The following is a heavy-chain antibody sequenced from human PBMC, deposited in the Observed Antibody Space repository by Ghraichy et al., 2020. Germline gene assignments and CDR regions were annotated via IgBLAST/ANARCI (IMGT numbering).Heavy chain of an antibody. CDR2: ISAYNGHT. V-gene: IGHV1-18*01. D-gene: IGHD1-26*01. Sequence: SVKVSCKASGYTFSDSFIMWVRQAPGQGLECMGWISAYNGHTNYALKFRGRVTMTTDTSTRTAYMELRSLRSDDTATYYCARAMGMLGPTPFGMDVWGQGTTVTVSS. CDR3: ARAMGMLGPTPFGMDV. CDR1: GYTFSDSF. J-gene: IGHJ6*02.